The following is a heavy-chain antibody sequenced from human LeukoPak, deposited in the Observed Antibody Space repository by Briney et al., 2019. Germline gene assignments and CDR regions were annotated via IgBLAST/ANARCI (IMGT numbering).Heavy chain of an antibody. D-gene: IGHD2-2*01. CDR2: SNPSGGST. CDR1: GYTLTSYD. CDR3: PRKGVTVIPYQLPLIDSYYHAMHV. Sequence: ASVKVSCKASGYTLTSYDMHWVRQARGQGLEWMGISNPSGGSTGYAQKLQGRVPLTRDTSTSPVYMELSSPRSEDTAVYYRPRKGVTVIPYQLPLIDSYYHAMHVRGQPTTLTVSS. V-gene: IGHV1-46*01. J-gene: IGHJ6*02.